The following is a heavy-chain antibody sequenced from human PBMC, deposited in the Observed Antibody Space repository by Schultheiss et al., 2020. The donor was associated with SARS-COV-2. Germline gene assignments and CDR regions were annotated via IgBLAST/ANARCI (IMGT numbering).Heavy chain of an antibody. D-gene: IGHD3-10*01. CDR2: IYSGGST. CDR1: GFTVSSNY. CDR3: AKDKRITMVRGVLIDY. V-gene: IGHV3-53*01. Sequence: GESLKISCAASGFTVSSNYMSWVRQAPGKGLEWVSVIYSGGSTYYADSVKGRFTISRDNSKNTLYLQMNSLRAEDTAVYYCAKDKRITMVRGVLIDYWGQGTLVTVSS. J-gene: IGHJ4*02.